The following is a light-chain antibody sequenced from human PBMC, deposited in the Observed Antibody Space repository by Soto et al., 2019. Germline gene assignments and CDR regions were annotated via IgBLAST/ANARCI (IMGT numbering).Light chain of an antibody. CDR1: KSVSNN. V-gene: IGKV3-15*01. CDR3: QQYNNWPPLT. CDR2: GAS. J-gene: IGKJ4*01. Sequence: EIVMTQSPATLSVSPGERSILSCRASKSVSNNLAWYQQKPGQAPRLLIYGASTRATGIPARFRGSGSGTEFTLSISSLQSEDSAIYYCQQYNNWPPLTFGGGTKVEIK.